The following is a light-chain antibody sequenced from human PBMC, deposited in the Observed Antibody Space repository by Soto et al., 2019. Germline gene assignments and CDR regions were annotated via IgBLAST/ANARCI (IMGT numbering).Light chain of an antibody. CDR2: DAS. J-gene: IGKJ1*01. Sequence: DIQMTQSPSSLSASVGDRVTITCRASQRISTYLNWYQQKPGKAPKLLIYDASSLQSGVPSRFSGGGSATDFTLTISSLQPEDFAAYYCQQSYNTPRTFGQGTKVEIK. CDR1: QRISTY. V-gene: IGKV1-39*01. CDR3: QQSYNTPRT.